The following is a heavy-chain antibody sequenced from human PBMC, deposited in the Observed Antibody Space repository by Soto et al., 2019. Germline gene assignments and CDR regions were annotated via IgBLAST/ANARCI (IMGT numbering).Heavy chain of an antibody. J-gene: IGHJ6*02. CDR2: IYYSGST. V-gene: IGHV4-59*01. D-gene: IGHD1-26*01. CDR1: GGSISSYY. CDR3: ARDLGGSYRVDYWYGMDV. Sequence: SETLSLTCTVSGGSISSYYWSWIRQPPGKGLEWIGYIYYSGSTNYNPSLKSRVTISVDTSKNQFSLKLSSVTAADTAVYYCARDLGGSYRVDYWYGMDVWGQGTTVTVSS.